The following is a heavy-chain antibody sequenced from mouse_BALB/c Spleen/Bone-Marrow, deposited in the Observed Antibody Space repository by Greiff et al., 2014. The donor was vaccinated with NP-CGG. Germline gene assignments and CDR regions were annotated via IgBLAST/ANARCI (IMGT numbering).Heavy chain of an antibody. Sequence: VQLKQSGPGLVAPSQSLSITCTVSGFSLTSYGVHWVRQPPGKGLEWLGVIWADGSTNYNSALMSRLSIRKDNSKSQVFLKMNSLQTDDTAMYYCARITTATGAMDYWGQGTSVTVSS. CDR2: IWADGST. CDR1: GFSLTSYG. J-gene: IGHJ4*01. D-gene: IGHD1-2*01. CDR3: ARITTATGAMDY. V-gene: IGHV2-9*02.